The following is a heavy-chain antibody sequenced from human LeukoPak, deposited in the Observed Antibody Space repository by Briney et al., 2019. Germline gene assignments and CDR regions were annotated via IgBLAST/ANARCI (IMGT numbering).Heavy chain of an antibody. CDR2: ISYDGSNK. Sequence: PGGSLRLSCAASGFTFSSYGMHWVRQAPGKGLEWVAVISYDGSNKYYADSVKGRFTISRDNSKNTLYLQMNSLRAEDTAVYYCARGDDYGDYIDYWGQGTLVTVSS. CDR1: GFTFSSYG. D-gene: IGHD4/OR15-4a*01. CDR3: ARGDDYGDYIDY. J-gene: IGHJ4*02. V-gene: IGHV3-30*03.